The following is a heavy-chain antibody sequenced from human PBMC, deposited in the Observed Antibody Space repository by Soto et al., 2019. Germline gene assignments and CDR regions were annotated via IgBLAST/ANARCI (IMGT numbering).Heavy chain of an antibody. CDR3: ARDQLEGNWFDP. CDR2: IYHSGST. CDR1: RVSISSSNW. D-gene: IGHD1-1*01. V-gene: IGHV4-4*02. J-gene: IGHJ5*02. Sequence: SETLSLTCAVSRVSISSSNWWSWVRQPPGKGLEWIGEIYHSGSTNYNPSLKSRVTISVDKSKNQFSLKLSSVTAADTAVYYCARDQLEGNWFDPWGQGTLVT.